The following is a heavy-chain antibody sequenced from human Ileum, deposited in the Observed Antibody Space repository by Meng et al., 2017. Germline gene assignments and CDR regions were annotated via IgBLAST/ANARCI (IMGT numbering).Heavy chain of an antibody. CDR1: GIAVSVNY. Sequence: EVQRVESGGGLVQPGGSLRLSCAASGIAVSVNYMSWIRQAPGKGLEWVSCMYVDGRTFYADSVKDRFTISRDSSKNTLYLQMNSLTAEDTAVYYCARSVNYESGGYYPWGQGTLVTVSS. CDR2: MYVDGRT. V-gene: IGHV3-66*01. CDR3: ARSVNYESGGYYP. J-gene: IGHJ5*02. D-gene: IGHD3-22*01.